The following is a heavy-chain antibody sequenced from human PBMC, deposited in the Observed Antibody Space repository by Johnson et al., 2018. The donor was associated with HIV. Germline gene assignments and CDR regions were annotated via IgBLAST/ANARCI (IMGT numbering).Heavy chain of an antibody. J-gene: IGHJ3*02. Sequence: EVQLVESGGGLVQPGRSLRLSCAASGFTFDDYAMHWVRQAPGKGLEWVSGISWNSGSIGYADSVRGRFTISRDNAKNSLYLQMNSLRAEDTAVYYCARDNEDIVLVGDFDIWGQGTMVTVSS. D-gene: IGHD2-8*02. CDR1: GFTFDDYA. CDR2: ISWNSGSI. CDR3: ARDNEDIVLVGDFDI. V-gene: IGHV3-9*01.